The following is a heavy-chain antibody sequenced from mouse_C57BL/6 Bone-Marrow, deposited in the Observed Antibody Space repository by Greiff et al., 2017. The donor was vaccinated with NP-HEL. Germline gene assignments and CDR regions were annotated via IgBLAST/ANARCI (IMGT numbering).Heavy chain of an antibody. D-gene: IGHD1-1*01. CDR1: GYTFTSYW. Sequence: QVQLKQPGAELVRPGSSVKLSCKASGYTFTSYWMDWVKQRPGQGLEWIGNIYPSDSETHYNQKFKDKATLTVDKSSSTAYMQLSSLTSEDSAVYYCARWIYYYGSSKDFDVWGTGTTVTVSS. V-gene: IGHV1-61*01. J-gene: IGHJ1*03. CDR3: ARWIYYYGSSKDFDV. CDR2: IYPSDSET.